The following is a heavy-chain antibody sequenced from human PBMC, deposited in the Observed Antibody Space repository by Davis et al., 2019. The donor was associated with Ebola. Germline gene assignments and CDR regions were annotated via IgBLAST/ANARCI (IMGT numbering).Heavy chain of an antibody. CDR1: GFTFSDYY. V-gene: IGHV4-34*01. J-gene: IGHJ4*02. Sequence: MPGGSLRLSCAASGFTFSDYYMSWIRQAPGKGLEWIGEINHSGSTNYNPSLKSRVTISVDTSKNQFSLKLSSVTAADTAVYYCARHQYDFWSGWFYYWGQGTLVTVSS. CDR2: INHSGST. CDR3: ARHQYDFWSGWFYY. D-gene: IGHD3-3*01.